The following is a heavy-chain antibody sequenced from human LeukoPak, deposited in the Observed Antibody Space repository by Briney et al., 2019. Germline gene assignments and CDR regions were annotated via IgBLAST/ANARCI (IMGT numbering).Heavy chain of an antibody. CDR3: AKFPRRDAFDI. J-gene: IGHJ3*02. CDR1: GFTVSSYG. CDR2: ISYDGSNK. Sequence: PGGSLRLSCAASGFTVSSYGMHWVRQAPGKGLEWEAVISYDGSNKYYADSVKGRFTISRDNSKNTLYLQMNSLRAEDTAVYYCAKFPRRDAFDIWGQGAMVTVSS. V-gene: IGHV3-30*18.